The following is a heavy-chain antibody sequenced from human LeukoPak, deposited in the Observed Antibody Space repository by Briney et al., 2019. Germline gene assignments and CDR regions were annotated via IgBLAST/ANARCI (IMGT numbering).Heavy chain of an antibody. CDR3: ARVRGLDYYGSGSQNYFDY. J-gene: IGHJ4*02. V-gene: IGHV4-30-4*08. CDR1: GGSISSGDYY. CDR2: IYYSGST. D-gene: IGHD3-10*01. Sequence: SETLSLTCTVSGGSISSGDYYWSWIRQPPGKGLEWIGYIYYSGSTYYNPSLKSRVTISVDTSKNQFSLKLSSVTAADTAVYYCARVRGLDYYGSGSQNYFDYWGQGTLVTVSS.